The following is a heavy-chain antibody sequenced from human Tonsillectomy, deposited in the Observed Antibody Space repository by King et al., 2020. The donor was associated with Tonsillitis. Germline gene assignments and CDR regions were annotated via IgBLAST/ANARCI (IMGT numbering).Heavy chain of an antibody. D-gene: IGHD6-13*01. J-gene: IGHJ6*03. CDR3: ARVTRGSSWYDYYYYYMDV. CDR2: IWYDGNNK. V-gene: IGHV3-33*01. Sequence: VQLVESGGGVVQPGRSLRLSCAASGFTFSSYGMHWVRQAPGRGLEWVAIIWYDGNNKYYADSVKGRFTISRDNSKNTMYLQMNSVRAEDTAVYYCARVTRGSSWYDYYYYYMDVWGRGTTVTVSS. CDR1: GFTFSSYG.